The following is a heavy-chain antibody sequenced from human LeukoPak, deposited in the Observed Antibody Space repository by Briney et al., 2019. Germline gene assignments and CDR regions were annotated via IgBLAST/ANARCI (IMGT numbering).Heavy chain of an antibody. CDR3: AISGLAQPVGLWDY. D-gene: IGHD3/OR15-3a*01. V-gene: IGHV1-69*05. Sequence: GSSVKVSCKASGGTFSSYAISWVRQAPGQGLEWMGRIIPIFGTANYAQKFQGRVTNTTDESTSTAYMELSSLRSEDTAVYYCAISGLAQPVGLWDYWGQGTLVTVSS. CDR1: GGTFSSYA. J-gene: IGHJ4*02. CDR2: IIPIFGTA.